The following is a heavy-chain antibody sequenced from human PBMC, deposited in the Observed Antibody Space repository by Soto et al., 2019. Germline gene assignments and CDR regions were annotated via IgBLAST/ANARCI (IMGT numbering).Heavy chain of an antibody. CDR2: IHYSGST. D-gene: IGHD3-10*01. J-gene: IGHJ6*02. V-gene: IGHV4-59*01. Sequence: SETLSLTCTVSGGSISRYYWSWIRQPPGKGLEWIGYIHYSGSTNYNPPLKSRVTISVDTSKNQFSLKLSSVTAADTAVYYCARDFSPWVLCFGDRPEYYGIYVWTRRTTVPVSS. CDR3: ARDFSPWVLCFGDRPEYYGIYV. CDR1: GGSISRYY.